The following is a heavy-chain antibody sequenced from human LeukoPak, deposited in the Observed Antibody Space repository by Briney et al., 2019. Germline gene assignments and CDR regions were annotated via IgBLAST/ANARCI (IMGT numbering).Heavy chain of an antibody. J-gene: IGHJ6*02. V-gene: IGHV3-30-3*01. D-gene: IGHD3-3*01. Sequence: GGSLRLSCAASGFTFRNYVIHWVRQAPGKGLEWVAVTSSDLNVKLYADSVKGRFTISRDNAKNSLYLQMNSLRAEDTAVYYCARDVADYDFWSGYYIRAYYYYGMDVWGQGTTVTVSS. CDR3: ARDVADYDFWSGYYIRAYYYYGMDV. CDR1: GFTFRNYV. CDR2: TSSDLNVK.